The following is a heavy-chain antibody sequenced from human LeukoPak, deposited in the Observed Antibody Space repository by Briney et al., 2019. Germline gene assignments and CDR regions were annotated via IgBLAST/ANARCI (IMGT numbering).Heavy chain of an antibody. D-gene: IGHD5-24*01. V-gene: IGHV4-61*02. Sequence: PSETLSLTCTVSGGSISSGSYYWSWIRQPAGKELEWIGRIYTSGSTNYNPSLKSRVTISVDTSKNQFSLKLSSVTAADTAVYYCAREMATDRFDYWGQGTLVTVSS. J-gene: IGHJ4*02. CDR1: GGSISSGSYY. CDR2: IYTSGST. CDR3: AREMATDRFDY.